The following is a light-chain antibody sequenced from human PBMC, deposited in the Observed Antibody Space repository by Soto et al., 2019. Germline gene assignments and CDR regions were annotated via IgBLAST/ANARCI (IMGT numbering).Light chain of an antibody. CDR3: CSYAGSHTYV. CDR1: SSDVGGYNY. CDR2: DVS. Sequence: QSALTQPCSVSGSPGQSVTISCTGTSSDVGGYNYVSWYQQHPGKAPKLMIYDVSKRPSGVPDRFSGSKSGNTASLTISGLQAEDDTDYYCCSYAGSHTYVFGTGTKVTVL. J-gene: IGLJ1*01. V-gene: IGLV2-11*01.